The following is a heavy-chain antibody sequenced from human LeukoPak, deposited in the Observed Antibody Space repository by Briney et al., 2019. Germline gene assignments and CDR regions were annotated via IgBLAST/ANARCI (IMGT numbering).Heavy chain of an antibody. D-gene: IGHD3-10*01. CDR2: IYHSGST. Sequence: RSSETLSLTCAVSGGSISSNNRWSWVRQPPGKGLEWIGEIYHSGSTNYNPSLESRLTISVDKSKNQFSLRLSSVTAADTAVYYCARNRASDSWGQGTLVTVSS. J-gene: IGHJ4*02. CDR3: ARNRASDS. CDR1: GGSISSNNR. V-gene: IGHV4-4*02.